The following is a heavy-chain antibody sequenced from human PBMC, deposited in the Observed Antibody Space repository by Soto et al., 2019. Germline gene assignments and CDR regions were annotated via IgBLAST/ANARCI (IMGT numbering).Heavy chain of an antibody. D-gene: IGHD5-12*01. Sequence: SETMSLTCTVAGGYISGGGDCWSWIRQHPGKGLEWIGYIYYSGSTYYNPSLKSRVTISVDTSKNQFSLKLSSVTAADTAVYYCARHTDIVSSTVYNWGQGILVTVSS. V-gene: IGHV4-31*03. CDR2: IYYSGST. J-gene: IGHJ4*02. CDR3: ARHTDIVSSTVYN. CDR1: GGYISGGGDC.